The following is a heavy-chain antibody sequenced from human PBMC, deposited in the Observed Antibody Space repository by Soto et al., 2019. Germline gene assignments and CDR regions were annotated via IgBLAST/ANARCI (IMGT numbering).Heavy chain of an antibody. Sequence: GGSLRFSCAASGFTFSSYGMHWVRQAPGKGLEWVAVISYDGSNKYYADSVKGRFTISRDNSKNTLYLQMNSLRAEDTAVYYCAKASSWYSEWGQGTLVTVSS. D-gene: IGHD6-13*01. CDR2: ISYDGSNK. CDR3: AKASSWYSE. J-gene: IGHJ4*02. V-gene: IGHV3-30*18. CDR1: GFTFSSYG.